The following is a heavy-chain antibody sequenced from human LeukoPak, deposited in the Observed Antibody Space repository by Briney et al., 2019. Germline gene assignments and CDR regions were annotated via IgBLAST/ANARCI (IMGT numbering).Heavy chain of an antibody. CDR3: ARDAEGGYSYGYSLNY. Sequence: SVKVSCKASGGTFSSYGISWVRQAPGQGLEWMGRIIPIFGTANYAQKFQGRVTITTDESTSTAYMELSSLRSEDTAVYYCARDAEGGYSYGYSLNYWGQGTLVTVSS. D-gene: IGHD5-18*01. CDR1: GGTFSSYG. J-gene: IGHJ4*02. CDR2: IIPIFGTA. V-gene: IGHV1-69*05.